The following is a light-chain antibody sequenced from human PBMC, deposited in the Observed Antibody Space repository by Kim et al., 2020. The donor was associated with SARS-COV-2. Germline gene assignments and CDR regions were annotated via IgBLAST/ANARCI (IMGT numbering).Light chain of an antibody. Sequence: VSPGERVTRACTASLSVNSNLAWYQQKRGQSPTLLIFGASTRATGVPARFSGRGFGTEFSFTISSLQSEDFAIYFCQQYENWPPYTFGQGTKLEI. CDR2: GAS. V-gene: IGKV3-15*01. J-gene: IGKJ2*01. CDR3: QQYENWPPYT. CDR1: LSVNSN.